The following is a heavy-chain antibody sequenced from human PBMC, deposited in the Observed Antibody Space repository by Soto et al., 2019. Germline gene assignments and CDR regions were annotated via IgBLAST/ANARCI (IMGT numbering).Heavy chain of an antibody. CDR2: IWYDGSNK. CDR3: ARDPGDGMTSYYYYMDV. D-gene: IGHD1-1*01. CDR1: GFTFSSYG. J-gene: IGHJ6*03. V-gene: IGHV3-33*01. Sequence: GGSLRLSCAASGFTFSSYGMHWVRQAPGKGLEWVAVIWYDGSNKYYADSVKGRFTISRDNSKNTLYLQMNSLRAEDTAVYYCARDPGDGMTSYYYYMDVWGKGTTVTVSS.